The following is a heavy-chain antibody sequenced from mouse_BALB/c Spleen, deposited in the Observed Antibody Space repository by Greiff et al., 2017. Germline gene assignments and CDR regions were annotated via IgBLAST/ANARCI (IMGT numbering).Heavy chain of an antibody. CDR2: ISSGGGST. D-gene: IGHD1-1*01. V-gene: IGHV5-12-1*01. CDR3: ARHYDGGRYFDY. J-gene: IGHJ2*01. CDR1: GFAFSSYD. Sequence: EVKLVESGAGLVKPGGSLKLSCAASGFAFSSYDMSWVRQTPEKRLEWIAYISSGGGSTYYPDTVKGRFTISRDNAKNTLYLQMSSLKSEDTAMYYCARHYDGGRYFDYWGQGTTLTVSS.